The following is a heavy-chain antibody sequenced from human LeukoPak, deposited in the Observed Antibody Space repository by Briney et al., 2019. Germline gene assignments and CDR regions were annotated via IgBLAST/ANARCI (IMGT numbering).Heavy chain of an antibody. CDR1: GGSFSGYY. V-gene: IGHV4-34*01. D-gene: IGHD3-22*01. J-gene: IGHJ4*02. CDR2: INHSGST. CDR3: ARGPPTDYYDSSGFYYVFDY. Sequence: SETLSLTCAVYGGSFSGYYWSWIRQPPGKGLEWIGEINHSGSTNYNPSLKSRVTITVNTSKNQFSLKLSSVTAADTAVYFCARGPPTDYYDSSGFYYVFDYWGQGTLVTVSS.